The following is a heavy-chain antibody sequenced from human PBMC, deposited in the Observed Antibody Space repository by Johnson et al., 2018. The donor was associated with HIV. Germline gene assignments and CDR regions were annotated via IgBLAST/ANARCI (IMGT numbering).Heavy chain of an antibody. CDR1: GFTFDDYA. V-gene: IGHV3-48*01. CDR2: ISSRGSTI. D-gene: IGHD6-6*01. J-gene: IGHJ3*02. CDR3: AKDRGIGAHDGVDN. Sequence: VQLVESGGGLVQPGRSLRLSCAASGFTFDDYAMHWVRQAPGKGLEWVSYISSRGSTIYYADSVKARFTISRDNSKNTLYLQMNSLRAEDTAVYYCAKDRGIGAHDGVDNWGQGTMVTVSA.